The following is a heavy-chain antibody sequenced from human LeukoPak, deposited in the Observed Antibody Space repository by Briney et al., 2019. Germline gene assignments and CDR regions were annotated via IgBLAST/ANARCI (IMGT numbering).Heavy chain of an antibody. CDR1: GGSISSYY. CDR3: ARGLTATTTGVWFDP. V-gene: IGHV4-59*12. J-gene: IGHJ5*02. D-gene: IGHD2-21*02. CDR2: IYYSGST. Sequence: SETLSLTCTVSGGSISSYYWSWIRQPPGKGLEWIGYIYYSGSTNYNPSLKSRVTISVDRSKNQFSLKLSSVTAADTAVYYCARGLTATTTGVWFDPWGQGTLVTVSS.